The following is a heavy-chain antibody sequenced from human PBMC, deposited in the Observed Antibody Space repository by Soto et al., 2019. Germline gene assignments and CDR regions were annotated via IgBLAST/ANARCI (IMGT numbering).Heavy chain of an antibody. J-gene: IGHJ4*02. Sequence: QVQLQESGPGLVKSSENLSLTCTVSGGSVSSRSYYWSWVRQPPGKGLEWIGYLYYSGSTSYNPSLKSRVTISVDASKHQFSLKLSSVTAADTAVYYCARVVYDTRDPHRSAFWGQGTLVTLSS. D-gene: IGHD3-22*01. V-gene: IGHV4-61*01. CDR3: ARVVYDTRDPHRSAF. CDR2: LYYSGST. CDR1: GGSVSSRSYY.